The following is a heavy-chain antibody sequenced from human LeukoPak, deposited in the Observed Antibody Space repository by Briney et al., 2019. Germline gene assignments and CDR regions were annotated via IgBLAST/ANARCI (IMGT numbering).Heavy chain of an antibody. J-gene: IGHJ3*02. CDR1: GFTISSNY. Sequence: PGGSLRLSCAASGFTISSNYMSWVRQAPGKGLEWVSAISGSGGSTYYADSVKGRFTISRHNSKNTLYLQMNSLRAEDTAVYYCAKTRELPDDAFDIWGQGTMVTVSS. D-gene: IGHD1-26*01. CDR3: AKTRELPDDAFDI. V-gene: IGHV3-23*01. CDR2: ISGSGGST.